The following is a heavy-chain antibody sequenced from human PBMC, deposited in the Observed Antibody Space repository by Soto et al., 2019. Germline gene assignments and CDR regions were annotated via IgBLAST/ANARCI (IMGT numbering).Heavy chain of an antibody. V-gene: IGHV3-30*18. J-gene: IGHJ6*02. CDR3: AKVLPDGSRTRLPYYYGMDV. CDR1: GFTFSSYC. Sequence: PAGSLSLSCAASGFTFSSYCIHWVRQAPGKGLEWVAVISDDGINKYYADSVKGRFTISRDNSKNTLYLHMNSLRAEDTAVYYCAKVLPDGSRTRLPYYYGMDVWGQGTTVTVSS. CDR2: ISDDGINK. D-gene: IGHD3-10*01.